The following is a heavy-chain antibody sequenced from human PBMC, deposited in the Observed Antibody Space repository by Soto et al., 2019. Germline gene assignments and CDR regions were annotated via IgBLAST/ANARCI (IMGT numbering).Heavy chain of an antibody. CDR1: GGSISGYY. Sequence: ASETLSLTCTVSGGSISGYYWSWIRQPPGKGLEWIGNVYYSGGAKYNPSVKRRVFISVDTSKNQFSLNLSSVTAADTAVYYCTRDGDGRMTTNPYYYYGMDVWGPGITVTVSS. CDR2: VYYSGGA. CDR3: TRDGDGRMTTNPYYYYGMDV. J-gene: IGHJ6*02. D-gene: IGHD2-21*02. V-gene: IGHV4-59*01.